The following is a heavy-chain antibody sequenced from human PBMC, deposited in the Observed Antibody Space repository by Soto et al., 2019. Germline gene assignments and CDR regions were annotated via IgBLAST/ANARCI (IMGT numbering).Heavy chain of an antibody. D-gene: IGHD4-17*01. CDR1: GYTFTSYA. CDR3: ARERDYGDYVLFDP. Sequence: GASVKVSCKASGYTFTSYAMHWVRQAPGQRLEWMGWINAGNGNTKYSQKFQGRVTITRDTSASTVYMELSSLRSEDTAVYYCARERDYGDYVLFDPWGQGTLVTVSS. CDR2: INAGNGNT. V-gene: IGHV1-3*01. J-gene: IGHJ5*02.